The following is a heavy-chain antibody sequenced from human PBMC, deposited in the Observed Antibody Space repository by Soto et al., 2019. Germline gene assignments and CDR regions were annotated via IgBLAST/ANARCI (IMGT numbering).Heavy chain of an antibody. CDR2: IYYSGST. CDR1: GGSISSGDYY. V-gene: IGHV4-30-4*01. D-gene: IGHD3-22*01. CDR3: ARVPYYDSSGYPMYYFDY. J-gene: IGHJ4*02. Sequence: QVQLQESGPGLVKPSQTLSLTCTVSGGSISSGDYYWSWIRQPPGKGLEWIGYIYYSGSTYYNPSLKSRVTISVDTSKNQFSLKLSSVTAADTAVYYCARVPYYDSSGYPMYYFDYWGQGTLVTVSS.